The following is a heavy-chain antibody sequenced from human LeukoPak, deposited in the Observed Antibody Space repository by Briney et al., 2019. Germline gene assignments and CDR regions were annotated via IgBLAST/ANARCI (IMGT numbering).Heavy chain of an antibody. V-gene: IGHV3-30*02. CDR3: AKDVNVGGDYFDY. J-gene: IGHJ4*02. CDR2: IRYDGSIK. Sequence: PGGSLRLSCAASGFTFRNYGMHWVRLAPGKGLEWVAFIRYDGSIKYYVDSVKGRFTVYSDNSKNTLYLQMYSLRAEDTAVYYCAKDVNVGGDYFDYWGQGTLVTVSS. CDR1: GFTFRNYG. D-gene: IGHD3-10*01.